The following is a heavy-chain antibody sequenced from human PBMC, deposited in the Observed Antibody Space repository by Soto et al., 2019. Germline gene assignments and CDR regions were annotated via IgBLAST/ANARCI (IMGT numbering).Heavy chain of an antibody. J-gene: IGHJ4*02. CDR1: GGSISSGGYY. CDR2: IYYSGST. V-gene: IGHV4-31*03. D-gene: IGHD4-17*01. CDR3: ARAATTVVTPFDY. Sequence: QVQLQESGPGLVKPSQTLSLTCTVSGGSISSGGYYWSWIRQHPGKGLEWIGYIYYSGSTYYNPALKSRVSIAVDTSKDQFSLKLSSVTAADTAVYYCARAATTVVTPFDYWGQGTLVTVSS.